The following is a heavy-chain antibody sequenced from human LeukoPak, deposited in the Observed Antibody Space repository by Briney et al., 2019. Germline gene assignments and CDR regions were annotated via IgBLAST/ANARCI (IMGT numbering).Heavy chain of an antibody. V-gene: IGHV1-18*01. CDR2: ISAYSGNT. D-gene: IGHD6-6*01. Sequence: ASVKVSCKASGYTFTSYGISWVRQAPGQGLEWMGWISAYSGNTNYAQKLQGRVTMTTDTSTSTAYMELRSLRSDDTAVYYCAREKYSSSSFGAFDIWGQGTMVTVSS. CDR3: AREKYSSSSFGAFDI. J-gene: IGHJ3*02. CDR1: GYTFTSYG.